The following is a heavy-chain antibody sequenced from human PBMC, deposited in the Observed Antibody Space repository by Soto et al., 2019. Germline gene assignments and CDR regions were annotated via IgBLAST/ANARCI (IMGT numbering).Heavy chain of an antibody. CDR2: IYYSGST. J-gene: IGHJ6*02. D-gene: IGHD2-2*01. V-gene: IGHV4-30-4*01. CDR3: ARGDCSSTSCRTYYYYGMDV. CDR1: GGSISSGDYY. Sequence: PSETLSLTCTVSGGSISSGDYYWSWIRQPPGKGLEWIGYIYYSGSTYCNPSLKSRVTISVDTSKNQFSLKLSSVTAADTAVYYCARGDCSSTSCRTYYYYGMDVWGQGTTVTVSS.